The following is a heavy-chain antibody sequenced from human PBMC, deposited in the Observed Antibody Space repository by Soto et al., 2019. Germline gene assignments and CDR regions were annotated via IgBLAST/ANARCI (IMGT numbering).Heavy chain of an antibody. D-gene: IGHD3-3*01. CDR1: GFTFSNAW. V-gene: IGHV3-15*01. CDR2: IKSKTDGGTT. CDR3: TTDQFSPTSKPYYDFWSGYYLWPSPLDY. Sequence: GGSLRLSCAASGFTFSNAWMSWVRQAPGKGLEWVGRIKSKTDGGTTDYAAPVKGRFTISRDDSKNTLYLQMNSLKTEDTAVYYCTTDQFSPTSKPYYDFWSGYYLWPSPLDYWGQGTLVTVSS. J-gene: IGHJ4*02.